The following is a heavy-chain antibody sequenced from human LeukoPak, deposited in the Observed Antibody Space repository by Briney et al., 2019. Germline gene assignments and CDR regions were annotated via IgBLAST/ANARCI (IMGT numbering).Heavy chain of an antibody. J-gene: IGHJ3*02. CDR2: ISGRGDST. CDR1: GFTFSNYG. Sequence: PGGSLRLSCAASGFTFSNYGMNWVRQAPGKGLEWVSGISGRGDSTNYADSVKGRFTISRDNSETIIYLQMDSLRAEDTALYYCAPRPAAARVWRDAFDIWGQGTMVIVAS. D-gene: IGHD6-13*01. V-gene: IGHV3-23*01. CDR3: APRPAAARVWRDAFDI.